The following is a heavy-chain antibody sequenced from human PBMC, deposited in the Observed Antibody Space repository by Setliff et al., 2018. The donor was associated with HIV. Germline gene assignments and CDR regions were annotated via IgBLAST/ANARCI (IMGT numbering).Heavy chain of an antibody. Sequence: SETLSLTCTVSGGSISSYYWSWIRQPAGKGLEWIGRIYHTGSTYYKPSLKSRVTISVDTSKNQFSLRLSSVAAGDTAVYYCARSTVPVASGYYYFEYWGQGTLVTVSS. CDR1: GGSISSYY. J-gene: IGHJ4*02. D-gene: IGHD3-3*01. CDR3: ARSTVPVASGYYYFEY. CDR2: IYHTGST. V-gene: IGHV4-59*05.